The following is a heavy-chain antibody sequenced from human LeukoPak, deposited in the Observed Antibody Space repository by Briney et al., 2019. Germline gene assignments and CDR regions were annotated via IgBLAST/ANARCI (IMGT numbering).Heavy chain of an antibody. CDR1: GFTFSSYS. CDR2: ISSSSSYI. Sequence: GGSLRLSCPASGFTFSSYSMNWVRQAPGKGLEWVSSISSSSSYIYYADSVKGRFTISRDNAKNSLYLQMNSLRAEDTAVYYCARTVVVAEYFQHWGQGTLVTVSS. D-gene: IGHD3-22*01. CDR3: ARTVVVAEYFQH. V-gene: IGHV3-21*01. J-gene: IGHJ1*01.